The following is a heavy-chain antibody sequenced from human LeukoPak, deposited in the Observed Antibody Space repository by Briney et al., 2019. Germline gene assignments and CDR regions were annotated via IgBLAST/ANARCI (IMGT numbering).Heavy chain of an antibody. CDR3: ARDLRFLEWFFDY. CDR2: ISGSGGST. V-gene: IGHV3-23*01. J-gene: IGHJ4*02. Sequence: GGSLRLSCAASGFTFSSYAMSWVRQAPGKGLEWVSAISGSGGSTYYADSVKGRFTISRDNSKNTLYLQMNSLRAEDTAVYYCARDLRFLEWFFDYWGQGTLVTVSS. D-gene: IGHD3-3*01. CDR1: GFTFSSYA.